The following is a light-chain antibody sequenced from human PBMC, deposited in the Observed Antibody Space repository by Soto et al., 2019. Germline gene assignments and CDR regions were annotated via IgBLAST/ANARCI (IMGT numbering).Light chain of an antibody. CDR1: QSVGRN. V-gene: IGKV3-15*01. CDR3: QEYSKVPLFT. CDR2: AAS. J-gene: IGKJ3*01. Sequence: EIVVTQSPGILSVSPGDRATLSCRASQSVGRNLAWYQQKPGQAPTLLIYAASTRATGLPARFSGSGSGTDFTISNSSLQSGDFAVYYCQEYSKVPLFTFGPGTRVDMK.